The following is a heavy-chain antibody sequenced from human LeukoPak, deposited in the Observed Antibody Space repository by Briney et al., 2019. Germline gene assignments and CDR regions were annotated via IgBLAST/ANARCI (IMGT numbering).Heavy chain of an antibody. J-gene: IGHJ4*02. V-gene: IGHV3-64D*06. CDR2: ISSNGDNT. Sequence: GPLRLSCSVSGFTFSTYVMHWVRQAPGKGLEYVSAISSNGDNTYYADSVKGRFTISRDNSKNTLYLQMSSLRADDTAVYYCVRGTGYWGQGTLVTVSS. CDR3: VRGTGY. CDR1: GFTFSTYV.